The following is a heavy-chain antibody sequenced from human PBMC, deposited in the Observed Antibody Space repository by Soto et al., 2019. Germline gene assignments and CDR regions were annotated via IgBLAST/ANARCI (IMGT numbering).Heavy chain of an antibody. CDR3: AREVIVVVTAPAFDI. CDR1: GFTFSSYA. Sequence: QVQLVESGGGVVQPGRSLRLSCAASGFTFSSYAMQWVRQAPGKGLEWVAVISYDGSNKYYADSVKGRFTISRDNSKNTLYLQMNSLRAEDTAVYYCAREVIVVVTAPAFDIWGQGTMVTVSS. J-gene: IGHJ3*02. V-gene: IGHV3-30-3*01. D-gene: IGHD2-21*02. CDR2: ISYDGSNK.